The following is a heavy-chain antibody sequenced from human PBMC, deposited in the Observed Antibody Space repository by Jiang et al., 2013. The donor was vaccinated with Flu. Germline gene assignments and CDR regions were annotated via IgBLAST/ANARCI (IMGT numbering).Heavy chain of an antibody. V-gene: IGHV4-39*07. D-gene: IGHD3-10*01. CDR1: GGSISSSSYY. Sequence: PGLVKPSETLSLTCTVSGGSISSSSYYWGWIRQPPGKGLEWIGSIYYSGSTYYNPSLKSRVTISIDTSKNQFSLKVNSVTAADTAVYYCARDSGGLFDYWGQGTLVTVSS. J-gene: IGHJ4*02. CDR3: ARDSGGLFDY. CDR2: IYYSGST.